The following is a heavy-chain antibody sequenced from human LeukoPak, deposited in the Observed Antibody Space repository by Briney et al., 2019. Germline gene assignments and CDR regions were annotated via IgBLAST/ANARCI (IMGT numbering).Heavy chain of an antibody. V-gene: IGHV3-74*01. Sequence: GGSLRLSCVASEFAFSSYWMHWVRQAPGKGLVWVSHIKSDGSSTNYADSVKGRFTISQDNAKNTLYLQLNSLRAEDTAVYFCARRSAAIGAFDIWGQGTMVTVSS. D-gene: IGHD1-26*01. J-gene: IGHJ3*02. CDR1: EFAFSSYW. CDR2: IKSDGSST. CDR3: ARRSAAIGAFDI.